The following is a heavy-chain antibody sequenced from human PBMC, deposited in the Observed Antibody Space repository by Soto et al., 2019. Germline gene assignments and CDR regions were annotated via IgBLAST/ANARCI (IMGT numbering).Heavy chain of an antibody. CDR1: CGSISSGGYS. Sequence: ASETLSLTCTVSCGSISSGGYSWSWIRQPPGKGLEWIGYIYHSGSTYYNPSLKSRVTISVDRSKNQFSLKLSSVTAADTAVYYCARVPGPWGQGTLVTVSS. J-gene: IGHJ5*02. CDR3: ARVPGP. CDR2: IYHSGST. V-gene: IGHV4-30-2*01.